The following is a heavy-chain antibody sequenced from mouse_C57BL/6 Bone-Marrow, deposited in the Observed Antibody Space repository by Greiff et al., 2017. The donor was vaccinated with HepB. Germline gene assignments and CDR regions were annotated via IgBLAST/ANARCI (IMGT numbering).Heavy chain of an antibody. V-gene: IGHV1-19*01. Sequence: EVKLQESGPVLVKPGASVKMSCKASGYTFTDYYMNWVKQSPGKSLEWLGVINPYNGGTSYNQKFKGKATLNVDKSSRTAYMQLNSLTSEDSAVCYCARHGSSYEDYWGQGTTLTVSS. J-gene: IGHJ2*01. D-gene: IGHD1-1*01. CDR2: INPYNGGT. CDR3: ARHGSSYEDY. CDR1: GYTFTDYY.